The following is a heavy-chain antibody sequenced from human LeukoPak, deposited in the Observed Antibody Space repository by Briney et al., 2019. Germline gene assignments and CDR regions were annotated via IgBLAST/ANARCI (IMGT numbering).Heavy chain of an antibody. CDR1: GHCISSGYY. CDR2: IYHSGST. Sequence: SETLSLTCAVSGHCISSGYYWGWIRQPPGKGLEWIGSIYHSGSTYYNPSLKSRVTISVDTSKNQFSLKLRSVTAADTAVYYCARLVVVPAAISPADAFDIWGQGTMVTVYS. CDR3: ARLVVVPAAISPADAFDI. J-gene: IGHJ3*02. V-gene: IGHV4-38-2*01. D-gene: IGHD2-2*01.